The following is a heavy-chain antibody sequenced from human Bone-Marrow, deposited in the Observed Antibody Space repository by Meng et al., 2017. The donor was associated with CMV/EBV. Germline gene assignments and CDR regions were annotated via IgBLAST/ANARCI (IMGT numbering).Heavy chain of an antibody. D-gene: IGHD5-24*01. V-gene: IGHV3-33*01. Sequence: GESLKISCAASGFTFSSYGMHWVRQAPGKGLEWVAVIWYDGSNKYYADSVKGRFTISRDNSKNTLYLQMNSLRAEDTAVYYCARAQTDGYSSFDYWGQGTLVTVSS. CDR1: GFTFSSYG. J-gene: IGHJ4*02. CDR3: ARAQTDGYSSFDY. CDR2: IWYDGSNK.